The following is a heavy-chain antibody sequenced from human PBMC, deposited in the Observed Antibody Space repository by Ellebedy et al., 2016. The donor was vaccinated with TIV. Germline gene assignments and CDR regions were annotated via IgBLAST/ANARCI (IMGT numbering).Heavy chain of an antibody. D-gene: IGHD6-13*01. CDR3: ASDLPGISSSWYDTVPDY. V-gene: IGHV3-7*01. CDR2: IKKDGSEK. J-gene: IGHJ4*02. CDR1: GFTFSSYW. Sequence: GESLKISCAASGFTFSSYWMSWVRQAPGKGLEWVANIKKDGSEKYYVDSVKGRFTISRDNAKNSLYLQMNSLRAEDTAVYYCASDLPGISSSWYDTVPDYWGQGTLVTVSS.